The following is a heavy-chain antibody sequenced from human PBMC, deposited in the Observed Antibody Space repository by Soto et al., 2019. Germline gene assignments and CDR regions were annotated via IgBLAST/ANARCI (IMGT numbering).Heavy chain of an antibody. CDR1: GFTFSGYS. D-gene: IGHD6-13*01. J-gene: IGHJ4*02. CDR3: AREYSSSWYNLFDY. V-gene: IGHV3-21*01. CDR2: ISSSSTYI. Sequence: GGSLRLSCAASGFTFSGYSINWVRQAPGKGLEWVSSISSSSTYIYYADSVKGRFTISRDNAKNSLYLQMNSLRAEDTAVYYCAREYSSSWYNLFDYWGQGTLVTVSS.